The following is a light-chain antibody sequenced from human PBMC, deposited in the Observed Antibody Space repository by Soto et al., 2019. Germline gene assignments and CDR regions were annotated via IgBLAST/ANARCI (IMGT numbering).Light chain of an antibody. V-gene: IGKV3-20*01. CDR3: QQYGSSLT. J-gene: IGKJ4*01. CDR1: QSVSSY. Sequence: EIVLPQSPATLSLSPGERATLSCRASQSVSSYLAWYQQKPGQAPRLLIYDASNRATGIPARFSGSGSGTDFTLTISRLEPEDFAVYYCQQYGSSLTFGGGTKV. CDR2: DAS.